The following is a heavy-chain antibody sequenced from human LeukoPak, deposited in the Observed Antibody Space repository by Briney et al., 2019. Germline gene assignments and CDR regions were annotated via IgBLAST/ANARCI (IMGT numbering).Heavy chain of an antibody. J-gene: IGHJ6*03. CDR3: ARDNGGTAMAYYYYYYMDV. CDR2: MNPNSGNT. CDR1: GYTFTSYD. D-gene: IGHD5-18*01. Sequence: ASVRVSCKASGYTFTSYDINWVRQATGQGLEWMGWMNPNSGNTGYAQKFQGRVTMTRNTSISTAYMELSSLRSEDTAVYYCARDNGGTAMAYYYYYYMDVWGKGTTVTISS. V-gene: IGHV1-8*01.